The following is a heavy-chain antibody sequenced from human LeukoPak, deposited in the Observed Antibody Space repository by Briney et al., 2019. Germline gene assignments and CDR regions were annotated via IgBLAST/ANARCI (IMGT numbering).Heavy chain of an antibody. D-gene: IGHD2/OR15-2a*01. CDR3: AADTPVPLAQVDY. Sequence: GGSLRLSCAVSGLTFTNAWMNWVRQAPGKGLECGGRVRAKTDGGTIEYAAPVKGRFSISRDDSTDTVYLQMNSLKSEDTAVYYCAADTPVPLAQVDYWGQGALVTVSS. CDR2: VRAKTDGGTI. CDR1: GLTFTNAW. J-gene: IGHJ4*02. V-gene: IGHV3-15*01.